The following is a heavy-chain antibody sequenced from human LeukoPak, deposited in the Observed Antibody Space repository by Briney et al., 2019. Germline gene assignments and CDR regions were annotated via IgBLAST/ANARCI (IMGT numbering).Heavy chain of an antibody. Sequence: GGSLRLSCAASGFTFSSYSMNWVRQAPGKGLEWVSSISSSSSYICYADSVKGRFTISRDNAKNSLYLQMNSLRAEDTAVYYCASNPQVSHDSSGYSDYWGQGTLVTVSS. CDR2: ISSSSSYI. CDR3: ASNPQVSHDSSGYSDY. J-gene: IGHJ4*02. D-gene: IGHD3-22*01. V-gene: IGHV3-21*01. CDR1: GFTFSSYS.